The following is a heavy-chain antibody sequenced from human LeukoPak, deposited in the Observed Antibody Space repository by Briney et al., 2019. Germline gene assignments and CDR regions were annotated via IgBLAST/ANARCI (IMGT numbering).Heavy chain of an antibody. D-gene: IGHD6-19*01. J-gene: IGHJ4*02. CDR2: ISAYNGNT. CDR3: ARDLRVSRVAVAGMGDSY. V-gene: IGHV1-18*04. Sequence: ASVKVSCKASGYTFTSYGISWVRQAPGQGLEWMGWISAYNGNTNYAQKLQGRVTMTTDTSTSTAYMELRSLRSDDTAVYYCARDLRVSRVAVAGMGDSYWGQGTLVPVSS. CDR1: GYTFTSYG.